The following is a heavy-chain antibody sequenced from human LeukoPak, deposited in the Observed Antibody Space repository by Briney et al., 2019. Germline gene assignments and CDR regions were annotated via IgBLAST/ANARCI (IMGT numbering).Heavy chain of an antibody. D-gene: IGHD3-22*01. Sequence: SQTLSLTCNVSGGSINSGTYYWTWIRQPAGKGLEWIGRIHTSGSTNYDPSLKSRVTISVDTSKNQFSLKLSSVTAADTAVYYCARVPRIVVSNNSAFDIWGQGTMVTVSS. J-gene: IGHJ3*02. CDR2: IHTSGST. V-gene: IGHV4-61*02. CDR3: ARVPRIVVSNNSAFDI. CDR1: GGSINSGTYY.